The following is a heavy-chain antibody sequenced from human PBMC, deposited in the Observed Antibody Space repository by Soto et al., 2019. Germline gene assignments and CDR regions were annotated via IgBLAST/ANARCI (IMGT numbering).Heavy chain of an antibody. CDR3: AKALLGYCSSTSCYDYYYYGMDV. CDR2: ISSDGSNK. V-gene: IGHV3-30*18. CDR1: GFTFSSYG. Sequence: QVQLVGSGGGVVQPGRSLRLSCAASGFTFSSYGMHWVRQAPGQGLEWVAVISSDGSNKYYADSVKGRFTISRDNSKNTLYLQMNSLRAEDTAVYYCAKALLGYCSSTSCYDYYYYGMDVWGQGTTVTVSS. J-gene: IGHJ6*02. D-gene: IGHD2-2*01.